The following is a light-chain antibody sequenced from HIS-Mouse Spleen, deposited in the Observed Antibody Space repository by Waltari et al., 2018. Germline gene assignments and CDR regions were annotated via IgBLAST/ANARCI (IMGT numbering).Light chain of an antibody. V-gene: IGLV2-14*03. CDR3: SSYTSSSTYV. CDR1: SSGVEGYHY. Sequence: QSALTQPASVSGSPGQSITISCTGTSSGVEGYHYVSWYQQHPGKAPKLMFYDVSNRPSGFSNRFSGSKSGNTASLTISGLQAEDEADYYCSSYTSSSTYVFGTGTKVTVL. CDR2: DVS. J-gene: IGLJ1*01.